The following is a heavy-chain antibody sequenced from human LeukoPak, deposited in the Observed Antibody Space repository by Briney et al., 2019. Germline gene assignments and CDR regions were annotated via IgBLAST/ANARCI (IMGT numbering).Heavy chain of an antibody. V-gene: IGHV1-2*06. CDR2: INPNSGGT. J-gene: IGHJ4*02. CDR3: ARVLGGSGYYPLYY. Sequence: SVKVSCKASGYTFTGYYMHWVRQAPGQGLEWMGRINPNSGGTNYAQKFQGRVTMTRDTSISTAYMELSRLRSDDTAVYYCARVLGGSGYYPLYYWGQGTLVTVSS. D-gene: IGHD3-22*01. CDR1: GYTFTGYY.